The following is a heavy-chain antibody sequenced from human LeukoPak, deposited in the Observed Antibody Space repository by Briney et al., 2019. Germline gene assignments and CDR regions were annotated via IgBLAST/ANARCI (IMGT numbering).Heavy chain of an antibody. J-gene: IGHJ4*02. V-gene: IGHV1-2*02. CDR2: INPNSGGT. CDR3: ARALPYSSGWYGGFDY. Sequence: ASVKVFCKASGYTFTGYYMHWVRQAPGQGLEWMGWINPNSGGTNYAQKFQGRVTMTRDTSITTAYMELSRLRSDDTAVYYCARALPYSSGWYGGFDYWGQGTLVTVSS. D-gene: IGHD6-19*01. CDR1: GYTFTGYY.